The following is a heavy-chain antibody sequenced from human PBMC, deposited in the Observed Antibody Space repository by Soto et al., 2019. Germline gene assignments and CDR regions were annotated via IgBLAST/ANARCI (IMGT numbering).Heavy chain of an antibody. J-gene: IGHJ4*02. V-gene: IGHV3-23*01. CDR2: ISGSGGST. Sequence: EVQLLESGGGLVQPGGSLRLSCAASGFTFSSDAMSWVRQAPGKGLEWVSTISGSGGSTYYADSVTGRFTISRDNSKNTLYLQMNSLRAEGTAVYYCAKENYDYIWGSYRYTGFGYFDFWGQGTLVTVSS. CDR3: AKENYDYIWGSYRYTGFGYFDF. CDR1: GFTFSSDA. D-gene: IGHD3-16*02.